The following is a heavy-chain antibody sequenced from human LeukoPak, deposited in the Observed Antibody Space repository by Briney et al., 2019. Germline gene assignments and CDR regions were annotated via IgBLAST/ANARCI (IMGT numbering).Heavy chain of an antibody. V-gene: IGHV3-64*01. CDR2: ISSSGSST. CDR1: GFTFSNYA. D-gene: IGHD3-9*01. J-gene: IGHJ5*02. CDR3: ARATGSWFDP. Sequence: GGSLRLSCAASGFTFSNYAMHWVRQPPGKGLEYVSAISSSGSSTYYANSVKGRFTISSDNSKNTLYLQMGSLRAEDMAVYYCARATGSWFDPWGQGTLVTVSS.